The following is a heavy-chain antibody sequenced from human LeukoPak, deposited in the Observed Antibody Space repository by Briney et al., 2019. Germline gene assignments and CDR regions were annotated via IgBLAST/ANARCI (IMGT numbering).Heavy chain of an antibody. CDR2: ISGSSSPI. Sequence: GGSLRLSCSASGFTFSSYSMTWVRQAPGKGLEWVSYISGSSSPIYYADSVKGRFTISRDNAKNSVYLQMNSLRDEDTAVYYCARGTNFDYWGQGTLVTVSS. CDR1: GFTFSSYS. D-gene: IGHD1-14*01. J-gene: IGHJ4*02. V-gene: IGHV3-48*02. CDR3: ARGTNFDY.